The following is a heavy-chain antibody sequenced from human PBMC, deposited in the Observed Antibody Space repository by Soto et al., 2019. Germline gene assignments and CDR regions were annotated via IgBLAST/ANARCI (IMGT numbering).Heavy chain of an antibody. CDR2: INQDGSEK. D-gene: IGHD6-13*01. Sequence: EVQLVESGGGLVQPGGSLRLSCAASGFTFRTYWLSWVRQVPGKGLEWVANINQDGSEKNYLDSGKGRFTISRDNAKNSLYLQRSSLRAEDTALYYCARDGSTSWYSYDYHGMDVWGQGTTVTVSS. V-gene: IGHV3-7*05. J-gene: IGHJ6*02. CDR3: ARDGSTSWYSYDYHGMDV. CDR1: GFTFRTYW.